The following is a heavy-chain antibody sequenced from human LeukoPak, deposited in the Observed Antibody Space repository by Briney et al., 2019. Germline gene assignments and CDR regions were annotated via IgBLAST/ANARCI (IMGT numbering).Heavy chain of an antibody. J-gene: IGHJ4*02. CDR1: GFTFSDYY. V-gene: IGHV3-11*01. D-gene: IGHD1-20*01. CDR2: ISSSGSTL. CDR3: ARRRYNWNAIDY. Sequence: GGSLRLSCAASGFTFSDYYMSWIRQAPGRGLEWVSYISSSGSTLYYADSVKGRITISRDNAKNSLYLQMNSLRAEDTAVYYCARRRYNWNAIDYWGQGTLVTVSS.